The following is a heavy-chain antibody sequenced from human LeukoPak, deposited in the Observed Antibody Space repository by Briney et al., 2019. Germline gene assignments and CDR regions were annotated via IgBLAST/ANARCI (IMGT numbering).Heavy chain of an antibody. J-gene: IGHJ4*02. CDR2: IYTSGST. CDR3: AREDSSSWYPSFDY. D-gene: IGHD6-13*01. V-gene: IGHV4-61*02. CDR1: GGSISSGSYY. Sequence: TPSQTLSLTCTVSGGSISSGSYYWSWIRQPAGKGLEWIGRIYTSGSTNYNPSLKSRVTISVDTSKNQFSLKLSSVTAADTAVYYCAREDSSSWYPSFDYWGQGTLVTVSS.